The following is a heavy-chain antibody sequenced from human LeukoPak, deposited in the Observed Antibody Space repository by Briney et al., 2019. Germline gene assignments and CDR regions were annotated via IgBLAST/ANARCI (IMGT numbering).Heavy chain of an antibody. J-gene: IGHJ4*02. D-gene: IGHD6-19*01. CDR3: ARAGSGWEVGFDY. V-gene: IGHV4-4*02. CDR2: IYHSGST. Sequence: SETLSLTCAVSGVSISSSNWWSWVRQPPGKGLEWIGEIYHSGSTNYNPSLKSRVTISVDKSKNQFSLKLSSVTAADTAVYYCARAGSGWEVGFDYWGQGTLVTVSS. CDR1: GVSISSSNW.